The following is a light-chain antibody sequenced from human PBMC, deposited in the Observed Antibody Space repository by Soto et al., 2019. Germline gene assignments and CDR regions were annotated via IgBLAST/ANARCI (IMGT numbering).Light chain of an antibody. CDR1: QRASRQY. Sequence: GLKQSPDTVSLYPGERATLSCRASQRASRQYLSWYQQRPDQPPGLLIYGVSMRADGIPDRFSGSGSGSEFTLTISSLQAEDVAVYYCHQYYSLWTFCQGTKVDI. V-gene: IGKV3-20*01. CDR3: HQYYSLWT. CDR2: GVS. J-gene: IGKJ1*01.